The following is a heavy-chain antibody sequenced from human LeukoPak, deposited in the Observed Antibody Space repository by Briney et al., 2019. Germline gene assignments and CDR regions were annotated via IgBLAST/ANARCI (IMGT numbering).Heavy chain of an antibody. CDR3: ARDPGEMIVATTFDY. CDR1: GYTFTSNY. V-gene: IGHV1-46*01. J-gene: IGHJ4*02. D-gene: IGHD5-12*01. Sequence: GASVKVSCKASGYTFTSNYIHWVRQAPGQGLEWMGMIYPRDGSTSYAQKFQGRVTVTRDTSTSTVHMELSGLRSEDTAVYYCARDPGEMIVATTFDYWGQGTLVTVSS. CDR2: IYPRDGST.